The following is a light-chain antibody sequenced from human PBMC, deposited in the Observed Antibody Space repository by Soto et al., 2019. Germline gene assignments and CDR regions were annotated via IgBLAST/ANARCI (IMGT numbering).Light chain of an antibody. CDR2: EVS. V-gene: IGLV2-14*01. J-gene: IGLJ1*01. CDR3: SSYTSSSTLGV. Sequence: QSALTQPASVSGSPGQSITISCTGTSSDVGGYNYVSWYQQHPGKAPKLMIFEVSNRPSGVSNRFSGSKSGNRAYLTISGLQAEDEADYYCSSYTSSSTLGVFGTGTKLTVL. CDR1: SSDVGGYNY.